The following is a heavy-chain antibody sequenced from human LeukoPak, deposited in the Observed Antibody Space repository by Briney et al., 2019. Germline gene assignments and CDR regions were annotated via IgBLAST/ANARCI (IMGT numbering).Heavy chain of an antibody. CDR2: IYHIGSG. Sequence: PSETLSLTCAVSGYSMNTDYYWGWVRQPPGKGLEWIGSIYHIGSGIYNPSLKSRVTMSVDTSKNQFSLKLSSVTAADTAVYYCARGRVVPAAKNNWFDPWGQGTLVTVSS. CDR3: ARGRVVPAAKNNWFDP. CDR1: GYSMNTDYY. D-gene: IGHD2-2*01. V-gene: IGHV4-38-2*01. J-gene: IGHJ5*02.